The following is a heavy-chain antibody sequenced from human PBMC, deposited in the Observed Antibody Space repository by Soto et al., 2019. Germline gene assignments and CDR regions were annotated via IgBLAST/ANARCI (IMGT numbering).Heavy chain of an antibody. D-gene: IGHD5-18*01. Sequence: QVQLVESGGGVVQPERSLRLSCAASGFIFSNYGMHWVRQAPGKGLEWVAVVSSAGSTKYYADPVKGRFTISRDNSKNTVFLQMNSLRAEDTAVYYCAKDLGYSYGGFFDYWGQGTLVTVSS. CDR2: VSSAGSTK. V-gene: IGHV3-30*18. CDR1: GFIFSNYG. CDR3: AKDLGYSYGGFFDY. J-gene: IGHJ4*02.